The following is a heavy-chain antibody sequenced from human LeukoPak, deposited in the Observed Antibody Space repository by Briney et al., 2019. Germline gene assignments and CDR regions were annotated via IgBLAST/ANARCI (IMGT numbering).Heavy chain of an antibody. J-gene: IGHJ4*02. V-gene: IGHV3-64*01. D-gene: IGHD5-12*01. CDR1: GFTFSSYA. CDR2: ISSNGGST. Sequence: GGSLRLSCAASGFTFSSYAMHWVRQAPGKGLEYVSAISSNGGSTYYANSVKGRFTISRDNSKNTLYLQMGSLRAEDMAVYYCARGYSGYDLRGYFDYWGQGTLVTVSS. CDR3: ARGYSGYDLRGYFDY.